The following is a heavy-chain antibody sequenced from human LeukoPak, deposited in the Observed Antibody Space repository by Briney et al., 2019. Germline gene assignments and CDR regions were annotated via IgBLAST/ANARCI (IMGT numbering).Heavy chain of an antibody. CDR3: ARDFSYYDFWSGQPLPYSYYYYYMDV. D-gene: IGHD3-3*01. CDR2: INSRITI. CDR1: GFTYRSHS. Sequence: GGSLSLSCAASGFTYRSHSMNWVRQAPGKGLEWVSYINSRITIYYADSVKGRFTISRDNDKNALYLQMNSLRADDTAVYYCARDFSYYDFWSGQPLPYSYYYYYMDVWGKGTTVTVSS. J-gene: IGHJ6*03. V-gene: IGHV3-48*01.